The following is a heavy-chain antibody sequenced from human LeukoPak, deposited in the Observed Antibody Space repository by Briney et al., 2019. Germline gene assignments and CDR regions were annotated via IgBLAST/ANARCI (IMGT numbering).Heavy chain of an antibody. D-gene: IGHD1-26*01. CDR3: SRESGAFCPFGY. CDR2: ISLTGET. CDR1: GGSISSTNW. Sequence: PSETLSLTCGVSGGSISSTNWWSWVRKPPGQGLEWIGEISLTGETNYNPSLNGRVTMSLDESRNQRSLDLTSVTAADTAIYYCSRESGAFCPFGYWGQGTLVIVPP. V-gene: IGHV4-4*02. J-gene: IGHJ4*02.